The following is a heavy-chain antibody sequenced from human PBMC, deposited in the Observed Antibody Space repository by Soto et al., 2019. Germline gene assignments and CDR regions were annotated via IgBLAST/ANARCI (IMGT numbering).Heavy chain of an antibody. CDR2: ISGSGGST. CDR1: GLTFSSYA. J-gene: IGHJ4*02. V-gene: IGHV3-23*01. Sequence: PGGSLRLSCAASGLTFSSYAMSWVRQAPGKGLEWVSAISGSGGSTYYADSVKGRFTISRDNSENTLYLQMNSLRAEDTAVYYCAKWRDYYECGYWGQGNLVIVSA. CDR3: AKWRDYYECGY. D-gene: IGHD3-22*01.